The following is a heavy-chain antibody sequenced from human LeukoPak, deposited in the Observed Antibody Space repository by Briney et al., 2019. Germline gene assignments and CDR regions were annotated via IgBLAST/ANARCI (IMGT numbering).Heavy chain of an antibody. CDR1: GGSISSGGYS. D-gene: IGHD3-3*01. CDR2: IYHSGST. Sequence: PSETLSLTCAVSGGSISSGGYSWSWIRQPPGKGLEWIGYIYHSGSTYYNPSLKSRVTISVDRSKNQFSLKLSSVTAADTAVYYCARAAYYDFWSGYYRAQNWFDPWGQGTLVTVSS. J-gene: IGHJ5*02. CDR3: ARAAYYDFWSGYYRAQNWFDP. V-gene: IGHV4-30-2*01.